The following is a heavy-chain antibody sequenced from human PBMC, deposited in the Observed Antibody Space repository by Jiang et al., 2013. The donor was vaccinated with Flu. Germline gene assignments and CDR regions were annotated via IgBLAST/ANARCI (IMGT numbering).Heavy chain of an antibody. CDR2: ISSGGSTI. CDR3: ARVKRNTVRYFQN. Sequence: VQLVESGGGLVQPGGSLRLSCVASGFTFSSYEMNWVRQAPGKGLEWISYISSGGSTIYYADSVKGRFTISRDNAKNSLYLQMNSLRAEDTAVYYCARVKRNTVRYFQNWGQGTLVTVSS. D-gene: IGHD2-8*02. J-gene: IGHJ1*01. V-gene: IGHV3-48*03. CDR1: GFTFSSYE.